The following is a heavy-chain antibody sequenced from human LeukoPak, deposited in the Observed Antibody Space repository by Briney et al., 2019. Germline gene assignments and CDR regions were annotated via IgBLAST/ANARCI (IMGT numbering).Heavy chain of an antibody. J-gene: IGHJ4*02. CDR2: TYDSGSF. V-gene: IGHV4-59*01. D-gene: IGHD2-2*01. CDR3: ARGWASSWYYFDF. CDR1: GGSMRNYY. Sequence: PSETLSLTCAVSGGSMRNYYWSWIRQPPGKGLEWIGYTYDSGSFSYNPSLRSRVSISIDTSKNQFSLNLSSVTAADTAVYYCARGWASSWYYFDFWGQGTLVTVSS.